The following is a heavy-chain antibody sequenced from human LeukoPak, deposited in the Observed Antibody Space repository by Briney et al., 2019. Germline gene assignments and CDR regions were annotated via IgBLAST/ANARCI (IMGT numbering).Heavy chain of an antibody. J-gene: IGHJ5*02. V-gene: IGHV3-66*02. CDR3: AREGSARKESRWFDP. CDR2: IYSGGST. Sequence: GGSLRLSCAASGFIVSSNYMSWVRQAPGKGLEWVSVIYSGGSTYYAESVKGRFTISRDNSKNTLYLQMNSLRAEDTAVYYCAREGSARKESRWFDPWGQGTLVTVSS. D-gene: IGHD2-15*01. CDR1: GFIVSSNY.